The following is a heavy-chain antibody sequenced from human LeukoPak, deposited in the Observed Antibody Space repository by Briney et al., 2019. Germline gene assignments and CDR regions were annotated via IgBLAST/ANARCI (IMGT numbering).Heavy chain of an antibody. Sequence: KTGGSLRLSCAASGFTFSDYYMSWIRQAPGKGLEWVSYISSSSSYTNYADSVKGRFTISRDNAKNSLYLQMNSLRAEDTAVYYCARQWLVREGLGYWGQGTLVTVSS. CDR2: ISSSSSYT. J-gene: IGHJ4*02. V-gene: IGHV3-11*03. CDR3: ARQWLVREGLGY. CDR1: GFTFSDYY. D-gene: IGHD6-19*01.